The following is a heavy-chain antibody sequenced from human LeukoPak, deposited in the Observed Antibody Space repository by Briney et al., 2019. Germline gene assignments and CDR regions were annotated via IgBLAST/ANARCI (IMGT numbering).Heavy chain of an antibody. J-gene: IGHJ4*02. V-gene: IGHV3-30*02. CDR1: GFTFSSSG. CDR3: AKETRGSYSDY. CDR2: IRYDGTSK. D-gene: IGHD1-26*01. Sequence: PGGSLRLSCAASGFTFSSSGMHWVRQAPGKGVEGVAFIRYDGTSKYYADSVKGRFTISRDNSKNTVYLQMNSLRAEDTAVYYCAKETRGSYSDYWGQGTLVTVSS.